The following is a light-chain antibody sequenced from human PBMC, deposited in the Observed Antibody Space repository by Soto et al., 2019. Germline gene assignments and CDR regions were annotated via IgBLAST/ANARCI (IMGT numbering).Light chain of an antibody. V-gene: IGKV3-20*01. CDR3: QQYGSSPRT. CDR2: GAS. J-gene: IGKJ1*01. Sequence: EIVLTQSPGTLSLSPGERATLSCRASQSVSNRYLAWYQQKPGQAPRLLMYGASRRATGIPDRFSGSGSGTDFTLTISRLEPEDFAVYYCQQYGSSPRTFGQGTKVEIK. CDR1: QSVSNRY.